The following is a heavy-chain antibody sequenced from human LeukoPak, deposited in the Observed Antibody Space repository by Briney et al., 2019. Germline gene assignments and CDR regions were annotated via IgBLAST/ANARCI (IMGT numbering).Heavy chain of an antibody. CDR1: GFTFSSYA. V-gene: IGHV3-23*01. Sequence: GGSLRLSCAASGFTFSSYAMGWVRQAPGKGLEWVSTIIGRGGNTYYADSVKGRFTISRDNSKNTLYLQMNSLRAEDTAVYYCAKDSGNSGWYFDYWGQGTLVTVSS. D-gene: IGHD6-19*01. CDR3: AKDSGNSGWYFDY. J-gene: IGHJ4*02. CDR2: IIGRGGNT.